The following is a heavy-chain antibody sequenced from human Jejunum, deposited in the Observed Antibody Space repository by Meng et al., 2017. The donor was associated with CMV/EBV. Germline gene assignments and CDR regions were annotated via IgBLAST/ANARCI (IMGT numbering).Heavy chain of an antibody. CDR2: IHTSGTT. Sequence: VQLQESGPGLVTPSETLSLTLTVSDGSISSYYWSWIRQSAGKGLEWIGRIHTSGTTNYNPSLKSRVTLSLDTSKDQFSLKLTSVTAADTAVYYCAREKSSCTSSTCYGVDSWGQGTLVTVSS. D-gene: IGHD2-2*01. CDR1: DGSISSYY. CDR3: AREKSSCTSSTCYGVDS. J-gene: IGHJ4*02. V-gene: IGHV4-4*07.